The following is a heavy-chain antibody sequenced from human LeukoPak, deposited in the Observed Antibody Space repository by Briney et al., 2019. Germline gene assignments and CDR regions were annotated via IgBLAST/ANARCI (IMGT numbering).Heavy chain of an antibody. CDR2: ISGSGGST. D-gene: IGHD3-22*01. J-gene: IGHJ4*02. CDR3: ATPGDSSGYYLNYYFDY. CDR1: GFTFSSYA. Sequence: GGSPRLSCAASGFTFSSYAMSWVRQAPGKGLEWVSAISGSGGSTYYADSVKGRFTISRDNSKNTLYLQINSLRAEDTAVYYCATPGDSSGYYLNYYFDYWGQGTLVTVSS. V-gene: IGHV3-23*01.